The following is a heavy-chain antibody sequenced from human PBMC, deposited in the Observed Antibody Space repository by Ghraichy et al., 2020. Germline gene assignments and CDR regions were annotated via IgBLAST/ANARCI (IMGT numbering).Heavy chain of an antibody. CDR1: GGSISSYY. D-gene: IGHD5-18*01. V-gene: IGHV4-4*07. J-gene: IGHJ3*02. Sequence: TLSLTCTVSGGSISSYYWSWIRQPAGKGLEWIGRIYTSGSTNYNPSLKSRVTMSVDTSKNQFSLKLSSVTAADTAVYYCARTWIQLWYRYAFDIWGQGTMVTVSS. CDR2: IYTSGST. CDR3: ARTWIQLWYRYAFDI.